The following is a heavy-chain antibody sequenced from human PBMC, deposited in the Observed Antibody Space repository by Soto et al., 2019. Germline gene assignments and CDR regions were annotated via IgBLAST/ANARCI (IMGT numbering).Heavy chain of an antibody. V-gene: IGHV4-34*01. CDR3: ARGLGYCSSTSCVYFDY. Sequence: ETLSLTCAVYGGSFSGYYWSWIRQPPGKGLEWIGEINHSGSTNYNPSLKSRVTISVDTSKNQFSLKLSSVTAADTAVYYCARGLGYCSSTSCVYFDYWGQGTLVTVSS. J-gene: IGHJ4*02. CDR1: GGSFSGYY. CDR2: INHSGST. D-gene: IGHD2-2*01.